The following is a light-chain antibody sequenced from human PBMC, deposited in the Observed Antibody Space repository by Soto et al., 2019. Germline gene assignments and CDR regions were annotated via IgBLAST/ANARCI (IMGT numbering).Light chain of an antibody. CDR2: AAS. V-gene: IGKV1-17*01. CDR3: LQLNTYPWT. CDR1: QVITND. J-gene: IGKJ1*01. Sequence: IHMTHSPCSLSVSLVDRLSITCRASQVITNDLGWYQQKPGKAPKRLIYAASTLQSGVPSRFSGSGSGTEFTLTISSLQPEDVATYYCLQLNTYPWTFGQGTMVDI.